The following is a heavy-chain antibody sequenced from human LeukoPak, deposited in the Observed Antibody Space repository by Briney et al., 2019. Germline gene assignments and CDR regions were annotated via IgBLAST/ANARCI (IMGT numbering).Heavy chain of an antibody. D-gene: IGHD2-21*02. CDR2: LSDSGGST. CDR1: GFSFSSYA. V-gene: IGHV3-23*01. Sequence: GGSLRVSCAASGFSFSSYAMSWVRQAPGKGLEWVSTLSDSGGSTYYADSVKGRFTISRDNAKNSLYLQMNSLRDEDTAVYYCARSEAYCGGDCYPEYFQHWGQGTLVTVSS. CDR3: ARSEAYCGGDCYPEYFQH. J-gene: IGHJ1*01.